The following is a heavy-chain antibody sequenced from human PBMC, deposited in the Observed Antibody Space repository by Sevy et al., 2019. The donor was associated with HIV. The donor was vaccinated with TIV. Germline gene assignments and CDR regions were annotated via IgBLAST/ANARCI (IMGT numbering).Heavy chain of an antibody. J-gene: IGHJ3*02. V-gene: IGHV3-9*01. CDR1: GFTFDDYA. Sequence: GGSLRLSCAASGFTFDDYAMHWVRQAPGQGLEWVSGISWNSGSIGYADSVKGRFTISRDNAKNSLYLQMNSLRAEDTALYYCAKALGRLEMATIGDAFDIWGQGTMVTVSS. CDR3: AKALGRLEMATIGDAFDI. CDR2: ISWNSGSI. D-gene: IGHD5-12*01.